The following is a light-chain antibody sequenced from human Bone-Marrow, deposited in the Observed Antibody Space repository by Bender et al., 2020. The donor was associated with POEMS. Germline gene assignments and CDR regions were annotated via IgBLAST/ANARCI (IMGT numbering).Light chain of an antibody. Sequence: QSALTQPAFVSGSPGQSITISCIGTNRDIGNSNLVSWYQQHPGKAHKLILYQVTERPSGVSNRFSGSKSGNTASLTISGLQAEDEADYYCCSYAGSGSYVFGTGTKVTVL. V-gene: IGLV2-23*02. CDR1: NRDIGNSNL. CDR3: CSYAGSGSYV. J-gene: IGLJ1*01. CDR2: QVT.